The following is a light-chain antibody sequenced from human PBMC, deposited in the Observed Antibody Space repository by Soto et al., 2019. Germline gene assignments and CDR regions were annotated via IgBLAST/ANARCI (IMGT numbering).Light chain of an antibody. V-gene: IGKV3-11*01. CDR1: QSVYSY. J-gene: IGKJ4*01. CDR3: QHGNDWPFT. Sequence: EVVLTQSPATLSLSPGERATLSCRASQSVYSYLAWYQQKPGQPPRLLISDVSNRATGIPARFSGSGYGTDFTLAISRLEPEEFAVYYCQHGNDWPFTFGGGTKVEIK. CDR2: DVS.